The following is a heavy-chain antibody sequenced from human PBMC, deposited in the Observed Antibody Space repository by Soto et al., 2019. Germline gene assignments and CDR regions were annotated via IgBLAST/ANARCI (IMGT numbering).Heavy chain of an antibody. CDR1: GGSISSGGYY. CDR2: IYYSGST. CDR3: ARLRKLSYIVATAILENFDY. J-gene: IGHJ4*02. D-gene: IGHD5-12*01. V-gene: IGHV4-31*03. Sequence: QVQLQESGPGLVKPSQTLSLTCTVSGGSISSGGYYWSWIRQHPGKGLEWIGYIYYSGSTYYNPSLKSRVTISVDTSKNQFSLKLSSVTAADTAVYYCARLRKLSYIVATAILENFDYWGQGTLVTVSS.